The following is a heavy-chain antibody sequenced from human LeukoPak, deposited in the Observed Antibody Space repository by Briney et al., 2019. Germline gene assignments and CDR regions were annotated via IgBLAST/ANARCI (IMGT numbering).Heavy chain of an antibody. CDR2: ISGGGVRA. J-gene: IGHJ5*02. CDR1: GILFSNTA. D-gene: IGHD6-19*01. CDR3: GKDGGQYSSGPEFDP. Sequence: GGSLRLSCAASGILFSNTAMNWARQSPGRGLEWVSAISGGGVRAFYADSVKGRFTISRDNSKNILYLQMNSLTANDTAIYYCGKDGGQYSSGPEFDPRGQGALVTVSS. V-gene: IGHV3-23*01.